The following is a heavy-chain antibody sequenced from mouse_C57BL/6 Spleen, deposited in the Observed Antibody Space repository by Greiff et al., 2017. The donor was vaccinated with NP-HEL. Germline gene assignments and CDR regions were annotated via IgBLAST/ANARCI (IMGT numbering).Heavy chain of an antibody. Sequence: EVKLVESGGGLVKPGGSLKLSCAASGFTFSDYGMHWVRQAPEKGLEWVAYISSGSSTIYYADTVKGRFTISRDNAKNTLFLQMTSLRSEDTAMYYCAKLGRGYYFDYWGQGTTLTVSS. J-gene: IGHJ2*01. CDR2: ISSGSSTI. CDR3: AKLGRGYYFDY. CDR1: GFTFSDYG. V-gene: IGHV5-17*01. D-gene: IGHD4-1*01.